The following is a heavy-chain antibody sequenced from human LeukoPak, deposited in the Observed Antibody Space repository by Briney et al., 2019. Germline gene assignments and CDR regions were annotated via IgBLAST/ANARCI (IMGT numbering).Heavy chain of an antibody. CDR2: INHSGST. CDR3: ARGGGILTGYYTTPFRG. V-gene: IGHV4-34*01. CDR1: GGSFSGYY. J-gene: IGHJ4*02. D-gene: IGHD3-9*01. Sequence: SETLSVTCAVYGGSFSGYYWSWIRQPPGKGLEWIGEINHSGSTNYNPSLKSRVTISVDTSKNQFSLKLSSVTAADTAVYYCARGGGILTGYYTTPFRGWGQGTLVTVSS.